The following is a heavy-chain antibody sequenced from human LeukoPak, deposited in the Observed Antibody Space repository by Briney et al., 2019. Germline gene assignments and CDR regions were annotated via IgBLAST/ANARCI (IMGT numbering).Heavy chain of an antibody. CDR3: ARDWGSITMIVVAIPGWFDP. CDR1: GYTFTSYG. CDR2: ISAYNGNT. Sequence: ASVKVSCMASGYTFTSYGISWVRQAPGQGLEWMGWISAYNGNTNYAQKLQGRVTMTTDTSTSTAYMELRGLRSDDTAVYYCARDWGSITMIVVAIPGWFDPWGQGTLVTVSS. D-gene: IGHD3-22*01. V-gene: IGHV1-18*01. J-gene: IGHJ5*02.